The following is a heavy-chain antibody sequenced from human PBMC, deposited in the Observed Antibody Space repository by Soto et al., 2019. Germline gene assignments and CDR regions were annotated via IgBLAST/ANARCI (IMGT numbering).Heavy chain of an antibody. CDR2: VIPILGTA. CDR1: GGSLRNSV. V-gene: IGHV1-69*01. Sequence: QVQLVQSGAEVKKPGSSVKVSCTASGGSLRNSVISWVRQAPAQRLEWMGGVIPILGTANYAPKFQARVTMTADEATITAYMDLSSLSPDDTAVYYCARLGHPGHWGPGTLVIVSS. CDR3: ARLGHPGH. J-gene: IGHJ4*02.